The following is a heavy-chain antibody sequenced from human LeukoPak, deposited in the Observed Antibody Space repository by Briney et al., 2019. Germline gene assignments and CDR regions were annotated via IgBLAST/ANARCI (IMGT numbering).Heavy chain of an antibody. CDR3: ASTPGYGSSTSCRVSPYYFDY. D-gene: IGHD2-2*01. V-gene: IGHV1-69*13. CDR2: IIPIFGTA. CDR1: GGTFSSYA. J-gene: IGHJ4*02. Sequence: ASVKVSCKASGGTFSSYAISWVRQAPGQGLEWMGGIIPIFGTANYAQKFQGRVTITADESTSTAYMELSSLRSEDTAVYYCASTPGYGSSTSCRVSPYYFDYWGQGTLVTVSS.